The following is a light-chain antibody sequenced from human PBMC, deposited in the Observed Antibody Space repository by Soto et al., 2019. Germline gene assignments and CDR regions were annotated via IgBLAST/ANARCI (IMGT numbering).Light chain of an antibody. CDR1: QGISTY. V-gene: IGKV1-39*01. CDR2: GAS. Sequence: DIQMTQSPSSLFANVGDRVTITCRASQGISTYLHWYQQRPGKAPSLLIYGASNLHRGVPSRFSGRGSGTDFTLTISSLQPEDVATYYCQHTRTTPRTFGQGTKVDI. CDR3: QHTRTTPRT. J-gene: IGKJ1*01.